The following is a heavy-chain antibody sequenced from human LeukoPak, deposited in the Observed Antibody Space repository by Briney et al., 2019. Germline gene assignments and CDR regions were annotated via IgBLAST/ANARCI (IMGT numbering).Heavy chain of an antibody. CDR1: GYSISSGFY. J-gene: IGHJ4*02. Sequence: SETLSLTCTVSGYSISSGFYWGWIRQPPGKGLECIGSIYHSGGTYYNPSLKSRVTISVDTSKNQFSLNLSSVTAADTAMYYCARAVGTSRNFFDYWGQGTLVTVSS. CDR3: ARAVGTSRNFFDY. V-gene: IGHV4-38-2*02. D-gene: IGHD4-23*01. CDR2: IYHSGGT.